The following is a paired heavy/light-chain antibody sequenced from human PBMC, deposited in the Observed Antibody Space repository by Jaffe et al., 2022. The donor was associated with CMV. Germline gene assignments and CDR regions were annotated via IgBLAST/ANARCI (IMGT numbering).Heavy chain of an antibody. J-gene: IGHJ6*03. CDR3: ARASCYSGWCYYYYYMDV. V-gene: IGHV3-74*01. D-gene: IGHD6-19*01. CDR1: GFTFRSNW. CDR2: ISSDGSST. Sequence: EVQLVESGGGLVQPGGSLRLSCAASGFTFRSNWMHWVRQVPGKGLVWVSRISSDGSSTNYADSVKGRFTISRDNAKNTLYLQMNSLRAEDTAVYYCARASCYSGWCYYYYYMDVWGKGTTVTVSS.
Light chain of an antibody. Sequence: QSALTQPASVSESPGQSITISCTGTSSDIGGYDYVSWYQQHPGKAPKLIIYDVSNRPSGVSNRFSASKSGNTASLTISGLQAEDEADYYCSSYTRSSTFVVFGGGTKLTVL. CDR2: DVS. CDR3: SSYTRSSTFVV. CDR1: SSDIGGYDY. V-gene: IGLV2-14*03. J-gene: IGLJ2*01.